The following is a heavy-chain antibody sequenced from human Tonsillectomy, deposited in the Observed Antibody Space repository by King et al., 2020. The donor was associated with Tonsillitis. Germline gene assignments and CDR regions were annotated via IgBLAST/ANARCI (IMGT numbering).Heavy chain of an antibody. V-gene: IGHV1-2*02. CDR3: ARRIISGGRFDP. CDR1: GYRFSDYY. D-gene: IGHD2-15*01. J-gene: IGHJ5*02. CDR2: INPNSGGT. Sequence: QLVQSGADVKKPGDSVKVSCKSSGYRFSDYYVHWVRQAPGQGLEWLGWINPNSGGTKYGQNFQGRVTMSADTSISTAYMELSRLTSDDTAIYYCARRIISGGRFDPWGQGTRVTVSS.